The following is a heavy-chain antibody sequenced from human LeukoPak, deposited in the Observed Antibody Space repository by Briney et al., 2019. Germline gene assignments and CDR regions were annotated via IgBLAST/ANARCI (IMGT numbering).Heavy chain of an antibody. D-gene: IGHD2-2*01. CDR3: AKDTSFLGATAFDY. V-gene: IGHV3-23*01. CDR2: ISGSGGST. CDR1: GFTFSSYA. J-gene: IGHJ4*02. Sequence: GGSLRLSCAASGFTFSSYAMSWVRQAPGKGLEWVSAISGSGGSTYYADSVKGRFTISRDNSKNTLYLQMNSPRAEDTAVYYCAKDTSFLGATAFDYWGQGTLVTVSS.